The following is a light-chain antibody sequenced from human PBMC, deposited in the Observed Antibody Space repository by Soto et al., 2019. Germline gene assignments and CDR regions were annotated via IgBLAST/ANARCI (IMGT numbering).Light chain of an antibody. CDR1: QGISSY. CDR3: HQYYSYPLT. J-gene: IGKJ2*01. CDR2: AAS. Sequence: AIRMTQSPSSFSASTGDRVTITCRASQGISSYLAWYQQKPGKAPKLLIYAASTLQSGVPSSFSGSGSGTDFTLTISCLQAEDFATYFCHQYYSYPLTFGQGTKLEIK. V-gene: IGKV1-8*01.